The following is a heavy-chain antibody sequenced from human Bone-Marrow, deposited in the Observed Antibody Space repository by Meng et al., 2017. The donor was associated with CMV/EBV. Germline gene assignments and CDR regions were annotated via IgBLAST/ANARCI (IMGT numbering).Heavy chain of an antibody. CDR1: GGSFSGYY. J-gene: IGHJ5*02. V-gene: IGHV4-34*01. D-gene: IGHD3-3*01. CDR2: INHSGST. CDR3: ARANGLTYYDFGRGWFDP. Sequence: QLNPWGSGVLKPSYTLSLTCAVYGGSFSGYYWSWIRQPPGKGLEWIGEINHSGSTNYNPSLKSRVTISVDTSKNQFSLKLSSVTAADTAVYYCARANGLTYYDFGRGWFDPWGQGTLVTVSS.